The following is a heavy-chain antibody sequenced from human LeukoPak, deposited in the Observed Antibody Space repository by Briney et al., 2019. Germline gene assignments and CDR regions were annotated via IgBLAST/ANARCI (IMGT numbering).Heavy chain of an antibody. CDR2: IYYSGST. CDR1: GGSISSHY. V-gene: IGHV4-59*11. CDR3: ARGRAGYSDY. Sequence: SETLSLTCTVSGGSISSHYWSWIRQPPGKGLEWIGYIYYSGSTNYNPSLKSRVTISVDTSKNQFSLKLSSGTAADTAVYYCARGRAGYSDYWGQGTLVTVSS. D-gene: IGHD5-24*01. J-gene: IGHJ4*02.